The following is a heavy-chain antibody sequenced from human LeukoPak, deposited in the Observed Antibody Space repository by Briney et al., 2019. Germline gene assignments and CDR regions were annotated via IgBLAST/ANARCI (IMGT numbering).Heavy chain of an antibody. CDR1: GFTFSSYW. CDR3: ARLGFLTGYYNDAFDI. CDR2: IKQDGSEK. V-gene: IGHV3-7*03. J-gene: IGHJ3*02. D-gene: IGHD3-9*01. Sequence: GGSLRLSCAASGFTFSSYWMSWVRQAPGKGLEWVANIKQDGSEKYYVDSVKDRFTISRDNAKNSLYLQMNSLRAEDTAVYYCARLGFLTGYYNDAFDIWGQGTMVTVSS.